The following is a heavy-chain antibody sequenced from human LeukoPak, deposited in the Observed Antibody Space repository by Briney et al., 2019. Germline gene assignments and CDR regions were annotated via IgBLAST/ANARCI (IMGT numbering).Heavy chain of an antibody. V-gene: IGHV4-39*01. CDR1: GGSISSSSYY. CDR3: ARVDNGSGTYSGMDV. D-gene: IGHD3-10*01. Sequence: SETLSLTCTVSGGSISSSSYYWGWIRQPPGKGLEWIGSIYYSGSTYYNPSLKSRVTISVDTSKNQFSLKLSSVTAADTAVYYCARVDNGSGTYSGMDVWGQGTTVTVSS. CDR2: IYYSGST. J-gene: IGHJ6*02.